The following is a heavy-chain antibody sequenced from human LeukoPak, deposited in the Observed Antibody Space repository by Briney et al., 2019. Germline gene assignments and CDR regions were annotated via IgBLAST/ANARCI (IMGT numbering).Heavy chain of an antibody. J-gene: IGHJ3*01. CDR1: GFTLSTYA. Sequence: PGRSLRLSCAASGFTLSTYAIHWVRQAPGKGLEWVAVMSYDARNKYYADSVMGRYTISRDSSKNTLYLQMNSLRAEDTALYYCAKDPHWGQGTVVTVSS. CDR3: AKDPH. CDR2: MSYDARNK. V-gene: IGHV3-30*04.